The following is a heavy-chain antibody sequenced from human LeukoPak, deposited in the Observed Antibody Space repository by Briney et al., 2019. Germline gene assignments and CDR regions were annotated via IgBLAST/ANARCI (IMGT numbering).Heavy chain of an antibody. CDR2: ISSSSSYI. J-gene: IGHJ4*02. V-gene: IGHV3-21*01. CDR1: GFTFSSYS. Sequence: GGSLRLSCAASGFTFSSYSMNWVRQAPGQGLEWVSSISSSSSYIYYEDSVTGRFAISRANAKNSLYLQMNSLRGEDTAVYYCARAPGSGSYYGPFDYWGQGTLVTVSS. CDR3: ARAPGSGSYYGPFDY. D-gene: IGHD1-26*01.